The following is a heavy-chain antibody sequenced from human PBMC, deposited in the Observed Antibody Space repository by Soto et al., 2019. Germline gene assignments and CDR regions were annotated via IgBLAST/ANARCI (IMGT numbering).Heavy chain of an antibody. V-gene: IGHV3-7*03. CDR2: IKQDGSEK. J-gene: IGHJ4*02. CDR1: GFTFNTYW. D-gene: IGHD1-1*01. CDR3: GTALDGRTAGY. Sequence: PGGSLRLSCAASGFTFNTYWLIWVRQAPGKGLEWVAHIKQDGSEKYYVDSVRGRFTISRDNAKNSLYLQMNTLRAEDTAVYYCGTALDGRTAGYWGEGTLVTVSS.